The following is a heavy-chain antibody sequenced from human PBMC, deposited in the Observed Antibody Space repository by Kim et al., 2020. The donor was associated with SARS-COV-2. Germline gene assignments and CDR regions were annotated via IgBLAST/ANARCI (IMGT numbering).Heavy chain of an antibody. V-gene: IGHV3-30*04. CDR1: GFTLSDYP. J-gene: IGHJ4*02. Sequence: GGSLRLSCAASGFTLSDYPMHWVRQAPGKGLEWVALISYDGRDKVYADSMEGRSTISRALSQNAVYLQMNNLRPEDTAVYYCARATFRYYFGSGSCLDSWGQGALVTVSS. CDR3: ARATFRYYFGSGSCLDS. CDR2: ISYDGRDK. D-gene: IGHD3-10*01.